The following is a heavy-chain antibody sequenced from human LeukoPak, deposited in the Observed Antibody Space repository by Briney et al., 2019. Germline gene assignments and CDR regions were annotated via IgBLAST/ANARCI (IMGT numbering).Heavy chain of an antibody. V-gene: IGHV3-30*18. J-gene: IGHJ4*02. CDR1: GFTFCSYG. CDR3: AKDTVEQWLVEDY. Sequence: GGSLRLSCAASGFTFCSYGMHWVRQAPGKGLEWVAVISYDGSNKYYADSVKGRFTISRDNSKNTLYLQMNSLRAEDTAVYYCAKDTVEQWLVEDYWGQGTLVTVSS. CDR2: ISYDGSNK. D-gene: IGHD6-19*01.